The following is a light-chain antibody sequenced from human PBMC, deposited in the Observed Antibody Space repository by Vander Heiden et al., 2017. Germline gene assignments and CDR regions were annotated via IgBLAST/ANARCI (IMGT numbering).Light chain of an antibody. J-gene: IGKJ1*01. CDR1: QSISSY. Sequence: DIQMTQSPSSLSASVGDRVTITCRASQSISSYLNWYQQKPGKAPKLLIYAASSVQSGVPSRFSGSGSGTDFTLTISSLQPEDFATYYCQQSDSTPMTFGQGTKVEIK. CDR3: QQSDSTPMT. CDR2: AAS. V-gene: IGKV1-39*01.